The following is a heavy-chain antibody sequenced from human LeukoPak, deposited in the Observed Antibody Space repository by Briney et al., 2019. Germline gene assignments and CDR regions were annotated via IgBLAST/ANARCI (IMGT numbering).Heavy chain of an antibody. Sequence: ASVKVSCKASGYTFTSYGISWVRQAPGQGLEWMGWISAYNGNTNYAQKLQGRVTMTTDTSTSTAYKELRSLRSDDTAVYYCARDFIAARPDYWGQGTLVTVSS. D-gene: IGHD6-6*01. CDR2: ISAYNGNT. J-gene: IGHJ4*02. V-gene: IGHV1-18*01. CDR3: ARDFIAARPDY. CDR1: GYTFTSYG.